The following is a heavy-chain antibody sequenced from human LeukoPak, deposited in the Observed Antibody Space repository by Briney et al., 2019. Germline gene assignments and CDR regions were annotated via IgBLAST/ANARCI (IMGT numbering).Heavy chain of an antibody. V-gene: IGHV3-33*01. CDR3: ARSLGETTFDW. J-gene: IGHJ4*02. Sequence: GGSLRLSCAASGFTFSSYGIHWVRQAPGKGLGWVAVIWYDGSNKYYADFVKGRFAISRDNSKNVVWLQMDRLRVEDTAFYYCARSLGETTFDWWGQGTLVTVPS. CDR2: IWYDGSNK. CDR1: GFTFSSYG. D-gene: IGHD3-16*01.